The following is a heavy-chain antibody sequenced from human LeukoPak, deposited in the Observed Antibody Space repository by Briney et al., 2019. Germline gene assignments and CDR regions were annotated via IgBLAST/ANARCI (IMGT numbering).Heavy chain of an antibody. CDR2: IYTSGST. J-gene: IGHJ5*02. D-gene: IGHD3-22*01. Sequence: PSETLSLTCTVSGGSISSYYWSWLRQPAGKGLEWIGRIYTSGSTNYNPSLKSRVTISVDMSKNQFSLTLSSVTAAVTAVYYCARGMYYYDSSGPRILWDWFDHWGQGTLVTVSS. CDR1: GGSISSYY. CDR3: ARGMYYYDSSGPRILWDWFDH. V-gene: IGHV4-4*07.